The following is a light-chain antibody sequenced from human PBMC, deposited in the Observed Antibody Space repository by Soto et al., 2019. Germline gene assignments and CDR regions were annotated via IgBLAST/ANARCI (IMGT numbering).Light chain of an antibody. Sequence: EIVLTQSPGTLSLSPGERATLSCGASQSVSNNYLAWYQQKPGQAPRLLIYGASSRATGIPDRFSGRGSGTDFTLTISRLEPEDFAVYYCQQYGSSPITFGQGTRLRL. J-gene: IGKJ5*01. CDR3: QQYGSSPIT. V-gene: IGKV3-20*01. CDR1: QSVSNNY. CDR2: GAS.